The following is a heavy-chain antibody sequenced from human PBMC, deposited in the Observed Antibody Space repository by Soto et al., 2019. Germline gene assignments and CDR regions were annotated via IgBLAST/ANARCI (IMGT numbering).Heavy chain of an antibody. D-gene: IGHD6-13*01. Sequence: EVQLLESGGGLVQPGGSLRLSCAASGFTFSSYAMSWVRQAPGKGLEWVSSVSGSGGSTYYADSVKGRFTISRDNSKSTLYLQMNSLRAEETAVYYCAKVIAAAGTGYWFDPWGQGTLVTVSS. CDR2: VSGSGGST. CDR1: GFTFSSYA. CDR3: AKVIAAAGTGYWFDP. V-gene: IGHV3-23*01. J-gene: IGHJ5*02.